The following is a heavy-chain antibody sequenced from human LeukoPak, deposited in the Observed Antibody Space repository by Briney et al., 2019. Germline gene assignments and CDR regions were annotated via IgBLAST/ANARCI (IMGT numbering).Heavy chain of an antibody. CDR2: IHYSGKP. D-gene: IGHD2-21*02. V-gene: IGHV4-39*01. CDR1: GGFISNSIYY. CDR3: ASRCGGDCYSKMGLDP. J-gene: IGHJ5*02. Sequence: SETLSLTCIVSGGFISNSIYYWAWIRQPPGEGLEWIGSIHYSGKPYYYPSLKSRVTMSVDTSKHQFSLKLSSVTAADTAVYYCASRCGGDCYSKMGLDPWGQGTAVTVSS.